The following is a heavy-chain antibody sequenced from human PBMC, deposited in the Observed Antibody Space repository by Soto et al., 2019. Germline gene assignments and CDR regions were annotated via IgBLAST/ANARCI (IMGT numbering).Heavy chain of an antibody. V-gene: IGHV3-23*01. CDR2: ISGSGGST. J-gene: IGHJ4*02. D-gene: IGHD3-3*01. Sequence: GGSLRLSCAASGFTFSSYAMSWVRQAPGKGLEWVSAISGSGGSTYYADSVKGRFTISRDNSKNTLYLQMNSLRAEDTAVYYCAKDFKALDRITIFGASDYWGQGTLGTVSS. CDR1: GFTFSSYA. CDR3: AKDFKALDRITIFGASDY.